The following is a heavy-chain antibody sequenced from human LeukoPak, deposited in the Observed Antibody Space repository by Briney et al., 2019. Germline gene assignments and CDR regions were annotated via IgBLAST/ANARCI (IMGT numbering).Heavy chain of an antibody. D-gene: IGHD3-10*01. CDR3: ARDGPVQMVDFDY. V-gene: IGHV1-2*02. CDR2: IYPYTGAT. Sequence: WASVKVSCKASGYTFSGTGWYLYWLRQAPGQGLECMGWIYPYTGATHYAQKFQGRVAMTRDTSISTAYMELSRLRPDDTAVYYCARDGPVQMVDFDYWGQGTLVTVSS. J-gene: IGHJ4*02. CDR1: GYTFSGTGWY.